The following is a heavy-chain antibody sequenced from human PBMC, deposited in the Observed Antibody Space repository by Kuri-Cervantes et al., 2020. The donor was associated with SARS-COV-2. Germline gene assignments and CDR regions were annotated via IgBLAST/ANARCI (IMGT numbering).Heavy chain of an antibody. D-gene: IGHD3-22*01. V-gene: IGHV1-2*04. CDR3: AREGYYDSSGYFGDYVRMDV. J-gene: IGHJ6*02. Sequence: ASVKVSCKASGYTFTGYYMHWVRQAPGQGLEWMGWINPNSGGTNYAQKFQGWVTMTRDTSISTAYMELRSLRSDDTAVYYCAREGYYDSSGYFGDYVRMDVWGQGTTVTVSS. CDR2: INPNSGGT. CDR1: GYTFTGYY.